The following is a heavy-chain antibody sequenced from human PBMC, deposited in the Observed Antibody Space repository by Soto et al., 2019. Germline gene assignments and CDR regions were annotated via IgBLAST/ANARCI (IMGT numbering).Heavy chain of an antibody. J-gene: IGHJ4*02. CDR1: VFTFSSYA. CDR2: ISGSGGST. CDR3: AKETNTVVTPIIDY. Sequence: GSLRLSCAASVFTFSSYAMSWVRQAPGKGLEWVSAISGSGGSTYYADSVKGRFTISRDNSKNTLYLQMNSLRAEDTAVYYCAKETNTVVTPIIDYWGQGTLVTAPQ. V-gene: IGHV3-23*01. D-gene: IGHD2-21*02.